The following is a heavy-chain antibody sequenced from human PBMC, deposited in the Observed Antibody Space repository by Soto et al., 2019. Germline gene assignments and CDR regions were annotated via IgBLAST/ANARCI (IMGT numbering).Heavy chain of an antibody. Sequence: LSLTCTVSGGSISSYYWSWIRQPPGKGLEWIGYIYYSGSTNYNPSLKSRVTISVDTSKNQFSLKLSSVTAADTAVYYCARSVYGDSPDYWGQGTLVTV. V-gene: IGHV4-59*01. CDR3: ARSVYGDSPDY. D-gene: IGHD4-17*01. CDR2: IYYSGST. CDR1: GGSISSYY. J-gene: IGHJ4*02.